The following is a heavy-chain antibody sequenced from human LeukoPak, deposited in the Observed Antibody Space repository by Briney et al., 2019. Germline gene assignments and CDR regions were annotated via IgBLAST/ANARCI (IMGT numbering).Heavy chain of an antibody. CDR1: GFTVSSNY. D-gene: IGHD3-22*01. Sequence: GGSLRLSCAASGFTVSSNYMSWVRQAPGKGLEWVSVIYSGGSTYYADSVKGRFTISRDNSKNTLYLQMNSLRAEDTAVYYCARETMIVVHLGAFDIWGQGTMVTVSS. J-gene: IGHJ3*02. CDR3: ARETMIVVHLGAFDI. CDR2: IYSGGST. V-gene: IGHV3-53*01.